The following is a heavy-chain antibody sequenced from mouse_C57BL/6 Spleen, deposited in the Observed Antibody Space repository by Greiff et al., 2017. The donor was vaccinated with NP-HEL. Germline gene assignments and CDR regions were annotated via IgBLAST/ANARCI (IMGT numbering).Heavy chain of an antibody. Sequence: QVQLQQPGAELVKPGASVKLSCKASGYTFTSYWMHWVKQRPGQGLEWIGMIHPNSGSTNYNEKFKSRATLTVDKSSSTAYMQLSSLKAEDSAVDYCASGEGNYLDDWGQGTTLTVSS. CDR2: IHPNSGST. V-gene: IGHV1-64*01. CDR1: GYTFTSYW. CDR3: ASGEGNYLDD. J-gene: IGHJ2*01.